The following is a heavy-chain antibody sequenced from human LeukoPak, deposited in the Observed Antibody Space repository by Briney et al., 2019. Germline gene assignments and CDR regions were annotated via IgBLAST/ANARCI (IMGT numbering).Heavy chain of an antibody. CDR3: ARGSSGWYKEYNWFDP. CDR1: GFTFSSYA. D-gene: IGHD6-19*01. Sequence: PGGSLRLSCAASGFTFSSYAMSWVRQAPGKGLEWVAVISYDGSNKYYADSVKGRFTISRDNSKNTLCLQMNSLRAEDTAVYYCARGSSGWYKEYNWFDPWGQGTLVTVSS. CDR2: ISYDGSNK. V-gene: IGHV3-30-3*01. J-gene: IGHJ5*02.